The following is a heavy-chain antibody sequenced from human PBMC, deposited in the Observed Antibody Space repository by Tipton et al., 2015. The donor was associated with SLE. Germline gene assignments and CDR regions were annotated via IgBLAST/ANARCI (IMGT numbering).Heavy chain of an antibody. D-gene: IGHD1-26*01. J-gene: IGHJ4*02. CDR3: ARHIVGARGFDY. V-gene: IGHV4-39*07. CDR1: GDSISSSTYY. CDR2: MYFSGST. Sequence: TLSLTCTVSGDSISSSTYYWGWISQPPGKGLEWIGNMYFSGSTYYSPSLKSRVAISVDTSKNQFSLNLTSVTAADTAVYYCARHIVGARGFDYWGQGTLVTVSS.